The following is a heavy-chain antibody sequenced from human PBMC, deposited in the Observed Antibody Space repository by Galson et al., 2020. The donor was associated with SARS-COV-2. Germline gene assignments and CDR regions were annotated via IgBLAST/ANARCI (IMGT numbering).Heavy chain of an antibody. Sequence: GESLKISCAASGFTFSSYAMHWVRQAPGKGLEWVAVISYDGSNKYYADSVKGRFTISRDNSKNTLYLQMNSLRAEDTAVYYCARDVSGSYYGAFDIWGQGTMVTVSS. D-gene: IGHD1-26*01. V-gene: IGHV3-30-3*01. CDR1: GFTFSSYA. J-gene: IGHJ3*02. CDR2: ISYDGSNK. CDR3: ARDVSGSYYGAFDI.